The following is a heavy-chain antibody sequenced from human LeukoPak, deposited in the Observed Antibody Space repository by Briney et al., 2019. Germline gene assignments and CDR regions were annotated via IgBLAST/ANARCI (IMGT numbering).Heavy chain of an antibody. D-gene: IGHD1-1*01. CDR2: IKQDGSEK. J-gene: IGHJ4*02. Sequence: PGGSLRLSCAASGFTFSRYWMNWVRQAPGKGLEWVANIKQDGSEKYYVDSVKGRFTIFRDNAKNSLYLQMNSLRAEDTAVYYCARARLGGKLDYWGQGTLVTVSS. V-gene: IGHV3-7*01. CDR3: ARARLGGKLDY. CDR1: GFTFSRYW.